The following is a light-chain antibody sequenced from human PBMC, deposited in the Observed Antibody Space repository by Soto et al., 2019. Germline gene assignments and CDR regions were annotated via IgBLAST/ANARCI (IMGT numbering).Light chain of an antibody. CDR2: EGS. Sequence: QSVLTQPASVSGSPGQSITISCTGTSSDVGSYNLVSWYQQHPGKAPKLMIYEGSKRPSGVSNRFSGSESGNTASLTISGLQAEDEADYYCCSYAVGGTFVFGGGTKLTVL. J-gene: IGLJ2*01. V-gene: IGLV2-23*03. CDR3: CSYAVGGTFV. CDR1: SSDVGSYNL.